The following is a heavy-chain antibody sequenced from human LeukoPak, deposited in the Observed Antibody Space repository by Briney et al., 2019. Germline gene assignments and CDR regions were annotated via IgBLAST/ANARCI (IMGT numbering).Heavy chain of an antibody. J-gene: IGHJ4*02. CDR1: GFSVSSNY. CDR2: IYSGGST. V-gene: IGHV3-53*04. Sequence: GGSLRLSCVASGFSVSSNYLSWVRQAPGKGLDWVSVIYSGGSTYYADSVKGRFTISRHNSKNTLYLQMNSLRAEDTAVYYCASIAAAGWYFDYWGQGTLVTVSS. CDR3: ASIAAAGWYFDY. D-gene: IGHD6-13*01.